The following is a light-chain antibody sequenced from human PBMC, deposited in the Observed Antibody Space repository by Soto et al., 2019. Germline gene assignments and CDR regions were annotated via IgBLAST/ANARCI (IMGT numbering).Light chain of an antibody. V-gene: IGKV2D-29*01. CDR2: EVS. J-gene: IGKJ4*01. CDR1: QSISTE. CDR3: MQSIQLALT. Sequence: EIVMTQSPATLSVSPGERATLSCRASQSISTELAWYQQKPGQPPQLLIHEVSNRFSGVPDRFSGSGSGTDFTLKISRVEAEDVGVYYCMQSIQLALTFGGGTKVEIK.